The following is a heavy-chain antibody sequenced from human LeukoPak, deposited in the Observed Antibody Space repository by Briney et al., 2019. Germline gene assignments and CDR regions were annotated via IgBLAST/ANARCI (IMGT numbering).Heavy chain of an antibody. Sequence: ASVKVSCKDSGYTFTSDDINWVRQATGQGLEWMGWMNPNSGNTGYAQKFQGRVTLTRNTSISTAYMDLSSLRSEDTAVYYCARGGIPAAVDFAYWGQGTLVTVCS. CDR2: MNPNSGNT. CDR1: GYTFTSDD. D-gene: IGHD6-13*01. V-gene: IGHV1-8*01. J-gene: IGHJ4*02. CDR3: ARGGIPAAVDFAY.